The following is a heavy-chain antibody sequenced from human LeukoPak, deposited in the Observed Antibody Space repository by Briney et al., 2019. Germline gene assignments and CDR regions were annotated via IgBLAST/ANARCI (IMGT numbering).Heavy chain of an antibody. CDR3: AKAKLLWFGELLS. CDR2: ISRNSGSI. D-gene: IGHD3-10*01. CDR1: GFTFDDYA. J-gene: IGHJ4*02. V-gene: IGHV3-9*01. Sequence: AGGSLRLSCAASGFTFDDYAMHWVRQAPGKGLEWVSGISRNSGSIGYADSVKGRFTISRDNAKNSLYLQMNSLRAEDTALYYCAKAKLLWFGELLSWGQGTLVTVSS.